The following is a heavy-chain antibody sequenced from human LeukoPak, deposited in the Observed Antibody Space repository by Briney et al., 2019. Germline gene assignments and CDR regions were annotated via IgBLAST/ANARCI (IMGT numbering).Heavy chain of an antibody. D-gene: IGHD1-26*01. CDR3: ARRLVGATPFDY. Sequence: SEALSLTCTVPGGSVSSGSYYWSWIRQPPGKGLEWIGYIYYSGSTNYNPSLKSRVTISVDTSKNQFSLKLSSVTAADTAVYYCARRLVGATPFDYWGQGTLVTVSS. CDR1: GGSVSSGSYY. CDR2: IYYSGST. V-gene: IGHV4-61*01. J-gene: IGHJ4*02.